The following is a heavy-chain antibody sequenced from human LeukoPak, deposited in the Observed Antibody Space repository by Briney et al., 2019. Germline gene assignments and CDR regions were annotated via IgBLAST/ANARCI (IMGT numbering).Heavy chain of an antibody. CDR2: ISGSGGST. CDR1: GFTFSSYA. Sequence: GGSLRLSCAASGFTFSSYAMSWVRQAPGKGREGVSAISGSGGSTYHEDSVKGRFTISRDNSKNTLYLQMNSLRAEDTAVYYCAKDRRSNGDWGQGTLVTVSS. D-gene: IGHD4-17*01. V-gene: IGHV3-23*01. CDR3: AKDRRSNGD. J-gene: IGHJ4*02.